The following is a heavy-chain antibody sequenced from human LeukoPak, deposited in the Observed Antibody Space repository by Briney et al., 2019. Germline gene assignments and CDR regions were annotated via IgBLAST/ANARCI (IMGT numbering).Heavy chain of an antibody. CDR2: IIPIFGTA. Sequence: ASVKVSCKASGGTFSSYAISWVRQAPGQGLEWMGGIIPIFGTANYAQKFQGRVTITADESTSTAYMELSSLRSEDTAVYYCARNGIGDCSVGSCPWYFDYWDQGTLVIVSS. CDR3: ARNGIGDCSVGSCPWYFDY. CDR1: GGTFSSYA. J-gene: IGHJ4*02. D-gene: IGHD2-15*01. V-gene: IGHV1-69*01.